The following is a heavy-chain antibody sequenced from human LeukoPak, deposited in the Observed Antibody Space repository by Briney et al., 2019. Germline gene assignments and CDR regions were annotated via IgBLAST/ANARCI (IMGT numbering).Heavy chain of an antibody. CDR3: AREAVLLWFGELSD. V-gene: IGHV4-4*07. J-gene: IGHJ4*02. CDR2: IYTSGST. CDR1: GGSICSYY. D-gene: IGHD3-10*01. Sequence: SETLSLTCTVSGGSICSYYWSWLRQPAGKGLEWIGRIYTSGSTNYNPSLKSRVTMSVDTSKNQFSLKLSSVTAADTAVYYCAREAVLLWFGELSDWGQGTLVTVSS.